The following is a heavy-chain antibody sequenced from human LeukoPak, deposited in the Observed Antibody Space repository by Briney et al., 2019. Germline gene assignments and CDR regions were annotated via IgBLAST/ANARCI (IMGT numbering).Heavy chain of an antibody. Sequence: AGGSLRLSCAASGFTFDDYAMHWVRQAPGKGLEWVSGISWNSGSIGYADSVKGRFTISRDNAKNSLYLQMNSLRAEDMALYYCAKDSGGNYYYMDVWGKGTTVTVSS. CDR1: GFTFDDYA. D-gene: IGHD3-3*01. CDR3: AKDSGGNYYYMDV. V-gene: IGHV3-9*03. CDR2: ISWNSGSI. J-gene: IGHJ6*03.